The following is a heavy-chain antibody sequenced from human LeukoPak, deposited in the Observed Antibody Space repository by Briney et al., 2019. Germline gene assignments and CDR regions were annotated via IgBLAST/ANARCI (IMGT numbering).Heavy chain of an antibody. J-gene: IGHJ4*02. D-gene: IGHD2-15*01. CDR2: IKQDGSEK. V-gene: IGHV3-7*01. Sequence: GGSLRLSCAASGFTVSSNYMSWVRQAPGKGLEWVANIKQDGSEKYYVDSVKGRFTISRDNAKNSLYLQMNSLRAEDTAVYYCARVGSRRGSGGSCYKYWGQGTLVTVSS. CDR3: ARVGSRRGSGGSCYKY. CDR1: GFTVSSNY.